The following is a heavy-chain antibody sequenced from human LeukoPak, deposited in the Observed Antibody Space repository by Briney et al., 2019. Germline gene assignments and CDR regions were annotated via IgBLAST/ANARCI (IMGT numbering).Heavy chain of an antibody. D-gene: IGHD6-13*01. Sequence: PGGSLRLSCAASGFTFSSYSMNWVRQAPGKGLEWVSSTNSSSSYIYYADSVKGRFTISTDNAKNSLYLQMNSLRAEDTAVYYCARDLNAAAGTPGGVYWGQGTLVTVSS. V-gene: IGHV3-21*01. CDR2: TNSSSSYI. CDR3: ARDLNAAAGTPGGVY. CDR1: GFTFSSYS. J-gene: IGHJ4*02.